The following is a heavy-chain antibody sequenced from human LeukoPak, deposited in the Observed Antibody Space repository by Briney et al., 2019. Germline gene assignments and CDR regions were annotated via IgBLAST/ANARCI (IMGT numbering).Heavy chain of an antibody. CDR3: ARSFLQLWLDIDY. CDR1: GFTLSSYG. J-gene: IGHJ4*02. Sequence: SGGSLRLSCAASGFTLSSYGMHWVRQAPGKGLEWVAVIWYDGSNKYYADSVKGRFTISRDNSKNTLYLQMNSLRAEDTAVYYCARSFLQLWLDIDYWGQGTLVTVSS. D-gene: IGHD5-18*01. V-gene: IGHV3-33*01. CDR2: IWYDGSNK.